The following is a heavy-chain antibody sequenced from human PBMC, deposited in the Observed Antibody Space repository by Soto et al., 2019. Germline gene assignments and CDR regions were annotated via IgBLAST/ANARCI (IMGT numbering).Heavy chain of an antibody. CDR3: AKGAWLDY. V-gene: IGHV3-23*01. D-gene: IGHD5-12*01. CDR2: VRGRDGST. CDR1: GFTFTTFD. Sequence: EVQLLESGGGLVQPGASLRLSCAASGFTFTTFDMSWARPAPGKGLEWVSVVRGRDGSTSYADSLKGRFTISKDSSKNTLYLQMNSLRAEDPALYYCAKGAWLDYWGQGTLVTVSS. J-gene: IGHJ4*02.